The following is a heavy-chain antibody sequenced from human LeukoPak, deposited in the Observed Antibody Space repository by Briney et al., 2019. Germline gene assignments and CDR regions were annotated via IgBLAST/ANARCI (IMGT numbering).Heavy chain of an antibody. CDR2: IYYSGST. Sequence: SETLSLTCTVSGGSISSYYWGSIRQPPGKGLGWIGYIYYSGSTNYNPSLKRRVTISVDTSKNQFSLRVSSVTAADTAVYYCARLWDTDDAFDIWGQGTVVTVSS. D-gene: IGHD5-18*01. CDR3: ARLWDTDDAFDI. V-gene: IGHV4-59*08. CDR1: GGSISSYY. J-gene: IGHJ3*02.